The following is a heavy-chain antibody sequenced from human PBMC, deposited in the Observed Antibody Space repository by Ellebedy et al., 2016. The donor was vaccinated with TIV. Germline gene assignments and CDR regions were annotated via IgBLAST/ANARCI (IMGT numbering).Heavy chain of an antibody. D-gene: IGHD1-26*01. J-gene: IGHJ4*02. V-gene: IGHV1-18*01. CDR2: ISAYNGNT. Sequence: AASVKVSCKASGYTFTSYGISWVRQAPGQGLEWMGWISAYNGNTNYAQNLQGRFTMTTDTSTSTAFMYLRSLRSDDTAVYSCARVSGSYYKSSSSAYFDYWGQGTLVTVSS. CDR3: ARVSGSYYKSSSSAYFDY. CDR1: GYTFTSYG.